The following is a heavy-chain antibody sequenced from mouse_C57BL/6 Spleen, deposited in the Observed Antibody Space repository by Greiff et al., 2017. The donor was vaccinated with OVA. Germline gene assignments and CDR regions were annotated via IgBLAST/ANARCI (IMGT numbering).Heavy chain of an antibody. J-gene: IGHJ1*03. D-gene: IGHD1-1*01. CDR3: ARSGSSLLYWYFDV. Sequence: QVQLKQPGTELVKPGASVKLSCKASGYTFTSYWMHWVKQRPGQGLEWIGNINPSNGGTNYNEKFKSKATLTVDKSSSTAYMQLSSLTSEDSAVYYCARSGSSLLYWYFDVWGTGTTVTVSS. CDR1: GYTFTSYW. V-gene: IGHV1-53*01. CDR2: INPSNGGT.